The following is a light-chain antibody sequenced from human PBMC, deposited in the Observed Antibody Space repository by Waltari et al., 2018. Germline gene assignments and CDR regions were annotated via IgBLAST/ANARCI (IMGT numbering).Light chain of an antibody. J-gene: IGKJ4*01. CDR2: SAS. V-gene: IGKV1-39*01. Sequence: DIQVTQAPSSLSTCVGDRVTITCRASQNIKKYLSWYQQKPGKAPNLLIYSASSLQSGVPSRFSGSGSGTDFTLTIIRLQPEDFATYYCQQTYNAPLTFGGGTKVEIK. CDR3: QQTYNAPLT. CDR1: QNIKKY.